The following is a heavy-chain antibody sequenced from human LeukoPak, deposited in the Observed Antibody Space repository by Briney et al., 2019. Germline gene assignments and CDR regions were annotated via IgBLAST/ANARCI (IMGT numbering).Heavy chain of an antibody. CDR3: AVGTTGSTVHFDY. Sequence: GSVKVSCKASGYTFTSYAMHWVRQAPGQRLEWMGWINAGNGNTKYSQKFQGRVTVTRDTSASIVYMEVSSLRSEDTAVYYCAVGTTGSTVHFDYWGQGTLVTVSS. CDR2: INAGNGNT. CDR1: GYTFTSYA. V-gene: IGHV1-3*01. D-gene: IGHD4-17*01. J-gene: IGHJ4*02.